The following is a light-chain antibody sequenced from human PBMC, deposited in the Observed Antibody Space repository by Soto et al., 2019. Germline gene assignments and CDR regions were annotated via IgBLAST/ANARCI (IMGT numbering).Light chain of an antibody. CDR2: KVS. V-gene: IGKV2-30*01. CDR1: QSLVYSDGNTY. Sequence: DVVMTQSPLSLPVTLGQPASISCRSSQSLVYSDGNTYLNWFQQRPGQSPRRLIYKVSNRDSGVPDRFSGSGSGTDFTLKISRVEAEDVGVYYCMQGTHLPRVTFGGGTKVEIK. J-gene: IGKJ4*01. CDR3: MQGTHLPRVT.